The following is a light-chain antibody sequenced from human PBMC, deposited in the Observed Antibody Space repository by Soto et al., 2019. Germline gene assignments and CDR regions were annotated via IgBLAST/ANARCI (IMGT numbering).Light chain of an antibody. Sequence: ESMLTQSPATLSLSPGERATLSCRASQSVRSYLACYQQKPGQAPRLLIYDASNRAPGIPARFSGSGSGTDFTLTISSLEPDDFAVYSCQQRSSWPRITFGQGTRLDIK. V-gene: IGKV3-11*01. CDR3: QQRSSWPRIT. J-gene: IGKJ5*01. CDR1: QSVRSY. CDR2: DAS.